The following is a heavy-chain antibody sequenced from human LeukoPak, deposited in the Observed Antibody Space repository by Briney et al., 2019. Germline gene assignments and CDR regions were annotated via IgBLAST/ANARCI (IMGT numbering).Heavy chain of an antibody. CDR2: IYYSGST. Sequence: SQTLSLTCTVSGGSISSGDYYWSWIRQPPGKGLGWIGYIYYSGSTYYTPSLKSRVTISVGTSKNQFSLKLSSVTAADTAVYYCARVGDYYDSSGYRNHPWGQGTLVTVSS. V-gene: IGHV4-30-4*08. J-gene: IGHJ5*02. D-gene: IGHD3-22*01. CDR3: ARVGDYYDSSGYRNHP. CDR1: GGSISSGDYY.